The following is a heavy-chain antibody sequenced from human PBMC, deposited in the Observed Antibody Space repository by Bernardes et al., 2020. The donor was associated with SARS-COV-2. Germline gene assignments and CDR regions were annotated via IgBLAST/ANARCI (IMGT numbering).Heavy chain of an antibody. V-gene: IGHV4-59*01. CDR3: ARGGGIQLWPPRHYYGMDV. Sequence: SETLSLTCTVSGGSISSYYWSWIRQPPGKGLEWIGYIYYSGSTNYNPSLKSRVTISVDTSKNQFSLKLSSVTAADTAVYYCARGGGIQLWPPRHYYGMDVWGQGTTVTVSS. CDR2: IYYSGST. CDR1: GGSISSYY. J-gene: IGHJ6*02. D-gene: IGHD5-18*01.